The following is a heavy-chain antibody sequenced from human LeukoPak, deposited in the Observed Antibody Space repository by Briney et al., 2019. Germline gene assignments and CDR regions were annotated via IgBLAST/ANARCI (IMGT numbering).Heavy chain of an antibody. CDR2: ISGSGRTT. CDR3: AKEIGASTYFDY. V-gene: IGHV3-23*01. D-gene: IGHD3-3*01. Sequence: GGSLRLSCAASGFTFSSYWMHWVRQAPGKGLEWVSTISGSGRTTHYADSVKGRFTISRENSKNTMYMQMNSLRAEDTAVYYCAKEIGASTYFDYWGQGTVVTVSS. CDR1: GFTFSSYW. J-gene: IGHJ4*02.